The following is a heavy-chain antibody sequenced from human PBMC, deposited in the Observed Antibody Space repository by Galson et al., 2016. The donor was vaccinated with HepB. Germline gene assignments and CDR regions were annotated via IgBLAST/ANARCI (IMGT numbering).Heavy chain of an antibody. D-gene: IGHD3-16*01. J-gene: IGHJ4*02. V-gene: IGHV4-34*01. CDR1: GGSFSGYY. CDR3: AQDYTYLY. Sequence: ETLSLTCAVYGGSFSGYYWSWIRQPPGKGLEWIGEINHGGSTNYNPSLKSRVTISGDTSKNQFSLKLRSVTAADTAVYYCAQDYTYLYWGQGTLVTVSS. CDR2: INHGGST.